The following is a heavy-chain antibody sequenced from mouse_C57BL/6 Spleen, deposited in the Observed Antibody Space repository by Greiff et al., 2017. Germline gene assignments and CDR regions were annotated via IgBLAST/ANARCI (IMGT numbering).Heavy chain of an antibody. D-gene: IGHD1-1*01. CDR2: IDPSDSET. J-gene: IGHJ4*01. CDR1: GYTFTSYW. Sequence: VQLQQPGAELVRPGSSVKLSCKASGYTFTSYWMHWVKQRPIQGLEWIGNIDPSDSETHYNQKFKDKATLTVDKSSSTAYMQLSSLTSEDSAVYYCARETVVSLYYAMDYWGPGTSVTVSS. CDR3: ARETVVSLYYAMDY. V-gene: IGHV1-52*01.